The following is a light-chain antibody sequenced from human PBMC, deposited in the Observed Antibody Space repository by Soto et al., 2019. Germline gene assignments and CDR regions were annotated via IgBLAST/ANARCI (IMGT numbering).Light chain of an antibody. Sequence: EIVLTQSPATLSLSPGERATLSCRASQSVSNILAWYQQNPGQAPRLLIYDASTRATGIPARFSGSWSGTDFALTISIPVPEDFAVYCWQQRRTWPPLTFGGGTKVEIK. CDR1: QSVSNI. V-gene: IGKV3-11*01. CDR3: QQRRTWPPLT. CDR2: DAS. J-gene: IGKJ4*01.